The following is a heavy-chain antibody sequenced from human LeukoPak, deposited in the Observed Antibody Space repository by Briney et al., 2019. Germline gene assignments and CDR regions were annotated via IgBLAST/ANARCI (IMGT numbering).Heavy chain of an antibody. V-gene: IGHV3-20*04. CDR1: GFTFSTYD. J-gene: IGHJ4*02. Sequence: PGGSLRLSCAASGFTFSTYDMNWVRQAPGKGLEWVSGINWNGGSTGYADSVKGRFTISRDNAKNSLYLQMNSLRAEDTALYYCASGGYCSGGSCYNDQVELGYWGQGTLVTVSS. D-gene: IGHD2-15*01. CDR2: INWNGGST. CDR3: ASGGYCSGGSCYNDQVELGY.